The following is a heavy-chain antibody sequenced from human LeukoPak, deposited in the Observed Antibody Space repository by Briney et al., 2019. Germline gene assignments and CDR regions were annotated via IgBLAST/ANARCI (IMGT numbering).Heavy chain of an antibody. CDR1: GFIVSSSY. CDR3: ARRTGAAPGEFFLH. D-gene: IGHD6-19*01. Sequence: GGSLRISCAGSGFIVSSSYTSWVRQAPGKGLEWVSAIYSSGSTDYADSVRGRFTIARDTSKNMVYLQMNSLTAEDTAIYYCARRTGAAPGEFFLHWGQGTLVTVSS. V-gene: IGHV3-53*01. CDR2: IYSSGST. J-gene: IGHJ1*01.